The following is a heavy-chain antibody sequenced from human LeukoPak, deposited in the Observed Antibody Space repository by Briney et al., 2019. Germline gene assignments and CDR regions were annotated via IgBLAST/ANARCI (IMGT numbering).Heavy chain of an antibody. J-gene: IGHJ5*02. CDR2: IYYSGST. CDR3: ARDLAATVTSFGWFDP. Sequence: SETLSLTCTVSGGSISSYYWSWIRQPPGKGLEWIGYIYYSGSTNYNPSLKSRVTISVDTSKNQFSLKLSSVTAADTAVYYCARDLAATVTSFGWFDPWGQGTLVTVPS. D-gene: IGHD4-17*01. CDR1: GGSISSYY. V-gene: IGHV4-59*01.